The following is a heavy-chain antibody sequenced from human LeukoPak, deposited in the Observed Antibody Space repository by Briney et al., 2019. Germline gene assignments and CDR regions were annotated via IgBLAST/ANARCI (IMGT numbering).Heavy chain of an antibody. Sequence: SETLSLNCTVSGGSISSYYWSWIRQPPGKGLEWIGYIYYSGSTNYNPSLKSRVTISVDTSKNQFSLKLSSVTAADTAVYYCARDRGSTSYSNWFDPWGQGTLVTVSS. D-gene: IGHD2-2*01. CDR2: IYYSGST. V-gene: IGHV4-59*01. J-gene: IGHJ5*02. CDR1: GGSISSYY. CDR3: ARDRGSTSYSNWFDP.